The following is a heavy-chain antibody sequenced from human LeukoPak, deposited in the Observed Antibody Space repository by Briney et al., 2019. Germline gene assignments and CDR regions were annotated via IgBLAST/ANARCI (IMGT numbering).Heavy chain of an antibody. V-gene: IGHV3-73*01. CDR1: GFTFSGSA. CDR2: IRSKANGYAT. CDR3: TRREFGETPGRLDY. D-gene: IGHD3-10*01. Sequence: GGSLRLSCAASGFTFSGSAMHWVRQASGKGLEWVGRIRSKANGYATAYAASVKGRFTISRDDSKNTAYLQMNSLKTEDTAVYYCTRREFGETPGRLDYWGQGTLVTVSS. J-gene: IGHJ4*02.